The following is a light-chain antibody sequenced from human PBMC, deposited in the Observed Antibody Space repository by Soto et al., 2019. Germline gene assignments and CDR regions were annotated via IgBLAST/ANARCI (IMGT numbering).Light chain of an antibody. Sequence: QAVVTQEPSLTVSPGGTVTLTCASSTGPVTSDYYPNWFQQKPGQAPRALIYSTTKKHSWTPARFSGSLLGGKAALTLSGVKPQDQDPYYCLLSYGAAVVFGGGTQLTV. J-gene: IGLJ2*01. CDR1: TGPVTSDYY. V-gene: IGLV7-43*01. CDR3: LLSYGAAVV. CDR2: STT.